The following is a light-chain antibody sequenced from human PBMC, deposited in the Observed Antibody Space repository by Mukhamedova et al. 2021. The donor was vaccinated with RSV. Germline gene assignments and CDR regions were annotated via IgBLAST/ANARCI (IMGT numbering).Light chain of an antibody. Sequence: WYQRRVHGKTPNLLIYDASNLETGVPSRFSGSGSGTHFTFTISSLQPEDVATYYCQQYDDRPVCTFGQGTKLEIK. J-gene: IGKJ2*02. CDR2: DAS. CDR3: QQYDDRPVCT. V-gene: IGKV1-33*01.